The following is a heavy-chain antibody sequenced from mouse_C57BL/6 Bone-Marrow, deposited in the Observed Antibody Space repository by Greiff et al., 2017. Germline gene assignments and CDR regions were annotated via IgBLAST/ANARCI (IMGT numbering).Heavy chain of an antibody. V-gene: IGHV1-15*01. CDR2: IDPETGGT. CDR1: GYTFTDYE. CDR3: TRRRGVYYGSSYYAMDY. Sequence: VQLQQSGAELVRPGASVTLSCKASGYTFTDYEMHWVKQTPVHGLEWIGAIDPETGGTAYNQKFKGKAILTAAKSSSTAYMKLRSLTSEDSAVYYCTRRRGVYYGSSYYAMDYWGQGTSVTVSS. J-gene: IGHJ4*01. D-gene: IGHD1-1*01.